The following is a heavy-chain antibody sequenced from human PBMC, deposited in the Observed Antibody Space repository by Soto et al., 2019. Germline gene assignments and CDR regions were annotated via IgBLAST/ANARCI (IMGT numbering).Heavy chain of an antibody. V-gene: IGHV3-30*03. CDR1: GFTFSSYG. D-gene: IGHD1-26*01. Sequence: QVQLVESGGGVVQPGRSLRLSCAASGFTFSSYGMHWVRQAPGKGLEWVAVISYDGSNKYYADSVKGRFTISRDNSKNTLYLQMNSLRAEDTAVYYCARNPQWELRYYYGMDVWGQGTTVTVSS. CDR2: ISYDGSNK. J-gene: IGHJ6*02. CDR3: ARNPQWELRYYYGMDV.